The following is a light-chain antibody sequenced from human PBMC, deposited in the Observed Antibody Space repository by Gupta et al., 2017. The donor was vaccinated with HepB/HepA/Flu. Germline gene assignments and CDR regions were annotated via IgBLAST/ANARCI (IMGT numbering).Light chain of an antibody. CDR2: KAS. Sequence: DIQMTQSPSTLSASVGDRVSITCRASQSIGSWLAWYQQKPGKAPKLLISKASSLEGGVSSRFSGSGSGTEFTLTISSLQPDDFATYYCQQDNNYSRTFGQGTKVEIK. CDR1: QSIGSW. J-gene: IGKJ1*01. CDR3: QQDNNYSRT. V-gene: IGKV1-5*03.